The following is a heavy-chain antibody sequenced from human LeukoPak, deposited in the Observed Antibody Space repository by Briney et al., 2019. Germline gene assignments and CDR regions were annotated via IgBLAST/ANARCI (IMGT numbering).Heavy chain of an antibody. CDR3: TRLRSDTTGGYYYFMDV. CDR2: IRSKANGYAT. Sequence: GGSLRRSCAASDFTFSDSAIHWVRQAPGKGLEWVGRIRSKANGYATSYGASAKGRLTISRDDSKNTADLQMNDLRTEDTAVYYCTRLRSDTTGGYYYFMDVWGKGTTVIVSS. V-gene: IGHV3-73*01. D-gene: IGHD1-1*01. CDR1: DFTFSDSA. J-gene: IGHJ6*03.